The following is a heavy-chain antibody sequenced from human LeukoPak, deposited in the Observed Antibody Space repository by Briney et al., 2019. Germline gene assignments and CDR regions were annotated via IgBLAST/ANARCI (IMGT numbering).Heavy chain of an antibody. J-gene: IGHJ5*02. Sequence: PGGSLRLSCAASGFTFSPYCMHWVRQAPGQGLEWMGWINPNSGGTNYAQKFKGRVTMTRDTSISTAYMELSSLRADDTAVYYCARESGTTANNWFDPWGQGTLVTVSS. CDR3: ARESGTTANNWFDP. V-gene: IGHV1-2*02. D-gene: IGHD1-1*01. CDR2: INPNSGGT. CDR1: GFTFSPYC.